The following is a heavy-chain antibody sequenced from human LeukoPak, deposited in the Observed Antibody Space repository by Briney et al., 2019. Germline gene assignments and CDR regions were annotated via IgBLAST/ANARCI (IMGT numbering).Heavy chain of an antibody. D-gene: IGHD3-22*01. CDR1: GYTFTSYY. CDR3: ARGTTYYYDSSGYLDAFDI. V-gene: IGHV1-46*01. Sequence: ASVKVSCKASGYTFTSYYMHWVRQAPGQGLEWRGIINPSGGSTSYAQKFQGRVTMTRDTSTSTVYMELSSLRSEDTAVYYCARGTTYYYDSSGYLDAFDIWGQGTMVTVSS. CDR2: INPSGGST. J-gene: IGHJ3*02.